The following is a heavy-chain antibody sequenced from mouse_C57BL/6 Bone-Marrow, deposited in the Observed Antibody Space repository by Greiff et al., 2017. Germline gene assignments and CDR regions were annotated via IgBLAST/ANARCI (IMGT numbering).Heavy chain of an antibody. Sequence: VQLQQSGAELVRPGASVTLSCTASGFNIKDDYMHWVKQRPEQGLEWIGWIDPDNGDTEYASKFQGKATITVDTSSNTAYLQLSSLTSEDTAVYYCTRIAYWGQGTLVTVSA. V-gene: IGHV14-4*01. CDR1: GFNIKDDY. CDR2: IDPDNGDT. CDR3: TRIAY. J-gene: IGHJ3*01.